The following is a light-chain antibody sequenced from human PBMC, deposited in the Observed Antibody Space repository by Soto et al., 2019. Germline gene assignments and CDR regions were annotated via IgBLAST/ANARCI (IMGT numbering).Light chain of an antibody. J-gene: IGLJ3*02. CDR1: SSDIGTYNY. V-gene: IGLV2-14*01. CDR3: SSYTSSDTLGV. CDR2: EVS. Sequence: QSALTQPASVSGSPGQSITISCTGTSSDIGTYNYVSWYQHHPGKAPKLLIYEVSNRPSGVSNRFSGSKSGNTASLTISGLQAEDEADYYSSSYTSSDTLGVFGGGTKVTVL.